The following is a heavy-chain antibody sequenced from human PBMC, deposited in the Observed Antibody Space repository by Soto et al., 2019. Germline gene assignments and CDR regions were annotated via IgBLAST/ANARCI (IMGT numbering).Heavy chain of an antibody. CDR3: GGGLFTGDY. Sequence: QVQLVQSGAEVKKPGASVKVSCKASGYTFTSSYIHWVRQAPGQGLEWMAIINPMGGSTNYAQKFQGRVPVTRDPSVSTVYMELSSRRSGDTAVYYCGGGLFTGDYWGKGPLVTVSS. J-gene: IGHJ4*02. CDR1: GYTFTSSY. D-gene: IGHD3-10*01. V-gene: IGHV1-46*03. CDR2: INPMGGST.